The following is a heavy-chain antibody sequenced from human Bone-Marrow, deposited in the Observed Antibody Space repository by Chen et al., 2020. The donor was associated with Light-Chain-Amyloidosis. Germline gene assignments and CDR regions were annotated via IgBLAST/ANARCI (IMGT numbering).Heavy chain of an antibody. V-gene: IGHV4-61*01. J-gene: IGHJ4*02. CDR1: GASVSSDYHY. CDR3: VRRDVRWHIDF. CDR2: IYYTGST. Sequence: QVQLQESGPGLVKPSGTLSLTCTVAGASVSSDYHYWTWIRQPPGDRLEWIGYIYYTGSTKYNPSLESRIAISIDTSKNQFSLKVNSVTAADTAVYYWVRRDVRWHIDFWGQGALVTVSS. D-gene: IGHD6-13*01.